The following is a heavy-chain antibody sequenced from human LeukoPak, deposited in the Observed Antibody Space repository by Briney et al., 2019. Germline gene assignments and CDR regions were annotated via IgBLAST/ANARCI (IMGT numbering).Heavy chain of an antibody. J-gene: IGHJ5*02. Sequence: NPSETLSLTCTVSAGSVSNGNYYWSWLRQPPGKALEWIGYIYYTGTTYYIPSLEGRVTISVDTSKNQFSLKLSSVTAADTAVYYCARVINYYDSSGPLFWFDPWGQGTLVTVSS. V-gene: IGHV4-61*01. CDR2: IYYTGTT. CDR1: AGSVSNGNYY. D-gene: IGHD3-22*01. CDR3: ARVINYYDSSGPLFWFDP.